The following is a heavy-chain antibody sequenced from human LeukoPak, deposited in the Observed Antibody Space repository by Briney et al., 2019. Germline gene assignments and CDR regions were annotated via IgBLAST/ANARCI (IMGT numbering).Heavy chain of an antibody. V-gene: IGHV3-48*03. J-gene: IGHJ3*02. D-gene: IGHD2-15*01. CDR1: GFTFSSYE. CDR2: ISSSGSTI. CDR3: VRVAADAFDI. Sequence: GGSLRLSCAASGFTFSSYEMNWVRQAPGKGLEWVSYISSSGSTIYYADSVKGRFTIPRDNAKNSLYLQMNSLRAEDTAVYYCVRVAADAFDIWGQGTMVTVSS.